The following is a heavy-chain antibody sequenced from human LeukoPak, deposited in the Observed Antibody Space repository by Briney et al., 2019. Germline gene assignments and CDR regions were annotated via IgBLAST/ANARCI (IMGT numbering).Heavy chain of an antibody. CDR1: GFTFSSYA. V-gene: IGHV3-30-3*01. Sequence: GGSLRLSCAASGFTFSSYAMHWVRQAPGKGLEWVAVISYDGSNKYYADSVKGRFTISRDNSKNTLYLQMNSLRAEDTAVYYCARVIGSGSYYTIGYWGQGTLVTVSS. D-gene: IGHD3-10*01. CDR3: ARVIGSGSYYTIGY. CDR2: ISYDGSNK. J-gene: IGHJ4*02.